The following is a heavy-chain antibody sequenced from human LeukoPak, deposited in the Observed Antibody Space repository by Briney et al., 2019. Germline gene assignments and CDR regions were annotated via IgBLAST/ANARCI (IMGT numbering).Heavy chain of an antibody. J-gene: IGHJ3*02. CDR1: GFTFSSYG. Sequence: GRSLRLSCAASGFTFSSYGMHWVRQAPGKGLEWVAVIWYDGSNKYYADSVKGRFTISRDNSKNTLYLQMNSLRAEVTAVFYCARESPRTALSSYAFDIWGQGTMVTVSS. V-gene: IGHV3-33*01. CDR2: IWYDGSNK. D-gene: IGHD5-18*01. CDR3: ARESPRTALSSYAFDI.